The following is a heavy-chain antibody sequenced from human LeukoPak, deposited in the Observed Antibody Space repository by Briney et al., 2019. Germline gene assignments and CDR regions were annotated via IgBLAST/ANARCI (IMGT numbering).Heavy chain of an antibody. CDR3: ARGGDYGYYYYYMDV. CDR2: MNPNSGNT. V-gene: IGHV1-8*03. J-gene: IGHJ6*03. Sequence: ASVKVSCKASGYTFTSYGISWVRQATGQGLEWMGWMNPNSGNTGYAQKFQGRVTITRNTSISTAYMELSSLRSEDTAVYYCARGGDYGYYYYYMDVWGKGTTVTVSS. CDR1: GYTFTSYG. D-gene: IGHD4-17*01.